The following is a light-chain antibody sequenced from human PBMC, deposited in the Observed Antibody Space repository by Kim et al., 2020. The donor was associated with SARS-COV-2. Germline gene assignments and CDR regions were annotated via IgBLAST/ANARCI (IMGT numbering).Light chain of an antibody. CDR1: KVGDKG. Sequence: SVFPGRTASMTCSGDKVGDKGACWYQQKAGQSPVLVMYQDSKRPSGIPERFSGSNSGNTATLTISGTQAMDEADYYCQAWDSSTVVFGGGTQLTVL. CDR3: QAWDSSTVV. V-gene: IGLV3-1*01. J-gene: IGLJ2*01. CDR2: QDS.